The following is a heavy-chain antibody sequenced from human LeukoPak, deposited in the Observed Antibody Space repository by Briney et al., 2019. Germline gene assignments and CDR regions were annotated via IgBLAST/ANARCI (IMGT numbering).Heavy chain of an antibody. J-gene: IGHJ4*02. Sequence: GGSLRLSCAASGFTFSSYAMSWVRQAPGKGLEWVSAISGSGGSTYYADSVKGRFAISRDNSKNTLYLQMNSLRAEDTAVYYCAKVWYSSGLGGFRDYWGQGTLVTVSS. CDR1: GFTFSSYA. D-gene: IGHD6-19*01. CDR3: AKVWYSSGLGGFRDY. CDR2: ISGSGGST. V-gene: IGHV3-23*01.